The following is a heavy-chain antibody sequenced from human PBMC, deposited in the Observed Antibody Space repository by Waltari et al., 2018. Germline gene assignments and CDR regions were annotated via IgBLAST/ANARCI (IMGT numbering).Heavy chain of an antibody. CDR1: GYTLTELS. J-gene: IGHJ3*02. CDR3: ATDSVATIRGLVDSSSWYCAFDI. V-gene: IGHV1-24*01. Sequence: QVQLVQSGAEVKKPGASVKVSCKVSGYTLTELSMHWVRQAPGKGLEWMGGFDPEDGETIYAQKFQGRVTMTEDTSTDTAYMELSSLRSEDTAVYYCATDSVATIRGLVDSSSWYCAFDIWGQGTMVTVSS. D-gene: IGHD6-13*01. CDR2: FDPEDGET.